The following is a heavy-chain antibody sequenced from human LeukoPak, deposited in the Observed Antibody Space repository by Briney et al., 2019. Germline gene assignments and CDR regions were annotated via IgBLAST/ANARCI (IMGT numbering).Heavy chain of an antibody. CDR1: GFIVSRNY. J-gene: IGHJ3*02. Sequence: GGSLRLSCAASGFIVSRNYMTWVRQAPGKGLEWVSVIYRGGSTYYADSVKGRFTISRDNSKNTLYLQMNSLRAEDTAVYYCARAGPTGTNDAFDIWGQGTMVTVSS. CDR3: ARAGPTGTNDAFDI. CDR2: IYRGGST. V-gene: IGHV3-53*01. D-gene: IGHD1-1*01.